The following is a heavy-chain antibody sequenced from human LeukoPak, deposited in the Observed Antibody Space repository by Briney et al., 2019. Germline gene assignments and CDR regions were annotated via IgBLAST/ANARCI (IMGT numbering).Heavy chain of an antibody. Sequence: SETLSLTCTVSGGSISLYYWNWIRQPAGKGLEWIGRIFTSGITSYNPSLKSRVTMSVDTSKNQFSLNLSSVIAADTAIYYCARETSGTYYNPLGYMDVWGKGTTVTVSS. CDR3: ARETSGTYYNPLGYMDV. J-gene: IGHJ6*03. V-gene: IGHV4-4*07. CDR1: GGSISLYY. D-gene: IGHD3-10*01. CDR2: IFTSGIT.